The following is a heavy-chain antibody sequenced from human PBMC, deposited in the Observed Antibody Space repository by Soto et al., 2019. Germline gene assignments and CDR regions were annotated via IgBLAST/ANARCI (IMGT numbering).Heavy chain of an antibody. J-gene: IGHJ4*02. CDR2: IYHSGST. Sequence: LSLTCAVSGGSISSAGYSWSWIRQPPGKGLEWIGFIYHSGSTYYNPSLKSRVTISVDRSKNQFSLKVSSVTAADTAVYYCARGIGTNLDYWGQGTLVTVSS. CDR3: ARGIGTNLDY. D-gene: IGHD2-8*01. V-gene: IGHV4-30-2*01. CDR1: GGSISSAGYS.